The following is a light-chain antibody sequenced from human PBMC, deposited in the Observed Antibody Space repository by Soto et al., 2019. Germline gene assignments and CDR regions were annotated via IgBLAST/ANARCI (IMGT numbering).Light chain of an antibody. Sequence: DIQMTQSPSSLSASVGDRVTITCRASQSIRNFLNWYQQKPGKAPKVLIYAASSLQSGDPSRFSGSGSGTDFTLTISSLQPEDSATYYCQQSYSTPTFGHGTKVDIK. CDR2: AAS. CDR3: QQSYSTPT. J-gene: IGKJ1*01. CDR1: QSIRNF. V-gene: IGKV1-39*01.